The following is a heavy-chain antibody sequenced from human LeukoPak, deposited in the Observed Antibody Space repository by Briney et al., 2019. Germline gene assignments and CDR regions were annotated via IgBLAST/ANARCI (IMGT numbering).Heavy chain of an antibody. J-gene: IGHJ4*02. Sequence: GGSLRLSCAASGFTFDDYGMSWVRQAPGKGLEWVSYISSSSKTVYYADSVKGRFTISRDNARSSLYLQMNNLRAEDTAVYYCARERGYSSSWYTFWGQGTLVTVSS. D-gene: IGHD6-13*01. CDR3: ARERGYSSSWYTF. CDR2: ISSSSKTV. CDR1: GFTFDDYG. V-gene: IGHV3-48*01.